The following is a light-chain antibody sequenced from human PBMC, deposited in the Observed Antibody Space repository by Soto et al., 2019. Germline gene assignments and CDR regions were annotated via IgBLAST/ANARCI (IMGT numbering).Light chain of an antibody. CDR3: QQRSTWPYT. CDR1: QSVSRY. Sequence: EIVLTQSPATLSLSPGERATLSCRASQSVSRYVAWYQQKPGQAPRLLIFDASTRATGIPARFSGSESVTDFTLTISSLEPEDFAVDYCQQRSTWPYTFGQGTKVVIK. V-gene: IGKV3-11*01. CDR2: DAS. J-gene: IGKJ2*01.